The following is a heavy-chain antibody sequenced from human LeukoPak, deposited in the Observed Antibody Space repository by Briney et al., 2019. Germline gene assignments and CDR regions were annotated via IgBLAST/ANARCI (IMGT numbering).Heavy chain of an antibody. D-gene: IGHD4-17*01. Sequence: GGSLRLSCAASGSTFSSYWMHWVRQAPGKALVWVSRINGNGSSTTYADSGKGRVNISRDNAKNTLYLQMNSLRAEDTAVYYCARVTQKVTTLSWVARSGNNWFDPWGQGTLVTVSS. CDR3: ARVTQKVTTLSWVARSGNNWFDP. V-gene: IGHV3-74*01. CDR1: GSTFSSYW. CDR2: INGNGSST. J-gene: IGHJ5*02.